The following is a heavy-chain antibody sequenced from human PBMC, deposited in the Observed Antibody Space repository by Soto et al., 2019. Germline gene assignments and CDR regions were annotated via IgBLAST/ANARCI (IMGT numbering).Heavy chain of an antibody. V-gene: IGHV3-30*18. CDR2: ISYDGSNK. J-gene: IGHJ3*02. D-gene: IGHD3-22*01. CDR3: AKAYPYYDSSVWDDAFDI. Sequence: QVQLVESGGGVVQPGRSLRLSCAASGFTFSSYGMHWVSQAPGKGLEWVAVISYDGSNKYYANSVKGRFNISRDNSENTLYLQMNSLRSEDTAVYYCAKAYPYYDSSVWDDAFDIWGQGTMVTVSS. CDR1: GFTFSSYG.